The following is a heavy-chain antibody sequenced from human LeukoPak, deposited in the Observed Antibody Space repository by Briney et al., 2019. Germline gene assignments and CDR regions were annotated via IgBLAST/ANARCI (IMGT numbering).Heavy chain of an antibody. J-gene: IGHJ3*02. CDR3: ARASELSYYYDSSGYSLDAFDI. D-gene: IGHD3-22*01. Sequence: SETLSLTCTVSGGSISSYYWSWFRQPPGKGLGWIGFIYYSGSTNYNPSIKSRVTISIDTSKTQFSLNLSSVTAADTAVYYCARASELSYYYDSSGYSLDAFDIWGQGTMVTVSS. CDR2: IYYSGST. V-gene: IGHV4-59*01. CDR1: GGSISSYY.